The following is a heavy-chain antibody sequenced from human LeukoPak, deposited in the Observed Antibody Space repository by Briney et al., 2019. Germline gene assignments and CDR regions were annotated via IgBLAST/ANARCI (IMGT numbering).Heavy chain of an antibody. J-gene: IGHJ5*02. CDR3: AKDTPRYCSSTSCYPNWFDP. Sequence: GGSLRLSCAASGFTFSSYAMSWVRQAPGKGLEWVTAISGSGGSTYYADSVKGRFTISRDNSKNTLYLQMNSLRAEDTAVYYCAKDTPRYCSSTSCYPNWFDPWGQGTLVTVSS. D-gene: IGHD2-2*01. CDR1: GFTFSSYA. CDR2: ISGSGGST. V-gene: IGHV3-23*01.